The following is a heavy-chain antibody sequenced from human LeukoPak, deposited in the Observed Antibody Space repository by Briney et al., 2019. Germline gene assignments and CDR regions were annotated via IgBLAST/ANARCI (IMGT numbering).Heavy chain of an antibody. J-gene: IGHJ4*02. CDR3: AKEGKTRNWNYFQAKPVY. V-gene: IGHV3-53*01. Sequence: PGGSLRLSCAASGFTVSSNYMSWVRQAPGKGLEWVSVIYSGGSTYYADSVKGRFTISRDNSKNTLYLQMNSLRAEDTAVYYCAKEGKTRNWNYFQAKPVYWGQGTLVTVSS. D-gene: IGHD1-7*01. CDR2: IYSGGST. CDR1: GFTVSSNY.